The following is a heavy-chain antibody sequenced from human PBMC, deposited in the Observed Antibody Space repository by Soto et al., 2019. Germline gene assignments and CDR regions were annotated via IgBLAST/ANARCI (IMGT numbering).Heavy chain of an antibody. CDR2: IIPIFGTA. CDR1: GGTFSSYA. Sequence: SVKVSCKASGGTFSSYAISWVRQAPGQGLEWMGGIIPIFGTANYAQKFQGRVTITADESTSTAYMELSSLRSEDTAVYYCARLKGYSSSRTYYYYGMDVWGQGTTVTVSS. CDR3: ARLKGYSSSRTYYYYGMDV. J-gene: IGHJ6*02. D-gene: IGHD6-13*01. V-gene: IGHV1-69*13.